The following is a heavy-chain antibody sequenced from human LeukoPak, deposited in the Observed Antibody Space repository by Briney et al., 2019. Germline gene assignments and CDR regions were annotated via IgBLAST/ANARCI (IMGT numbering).Heavy chain of an antibody. CDR1: GFTFSDYY. D-gene: IGHD3-10*01. CDR3: ARDPLIDSGSDY. CDR2: ISSSSSYT. J-gene: IGHJ4*02. Sequence: GGSLRLSCAASGFTFSDYYMSWIRQAPGKGLEWVSYISSSSSYTNYADSVKGRFTITRDNAKNSLYLQMNSLRAEGTAVYYCARDPLIDSGSDYWGQGTLVTVSS. V-gene: IGHV3-11*06.